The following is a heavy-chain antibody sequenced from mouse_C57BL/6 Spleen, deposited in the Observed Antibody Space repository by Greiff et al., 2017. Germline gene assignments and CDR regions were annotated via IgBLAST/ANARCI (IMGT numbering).Heavy chain of an antibody. CDR2: IYPRSGNT. V-gene: IGHV1-81*01. Sequence: HLHQSGAELARPGASVKLSCKASGYTFTSYGISWVKQRTGQGLEWIGEIYPRSGNTYYNEKFKGKATRPADKSSSTAYMELRSLTSEDSAVYFCARNLDGYYFYWGQGTTLTVAS. CDR3: ARNLDGYYFY. CDR1: GYTFTSYG. D-gene: IGHD2-3*01. J-gene: IGHJ2*01.